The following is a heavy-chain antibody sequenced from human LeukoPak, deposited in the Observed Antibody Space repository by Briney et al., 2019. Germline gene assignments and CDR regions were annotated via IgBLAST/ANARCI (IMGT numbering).Heavy chain of an antibody. CDR3: ARPYYYDSRIDP. V-gene: IGHV4-30-4*01. D-gene: IGHD3-22*01. CDR1: GGSISSGDYY. J-gene: IGHJ5*02. Sequence: SQTLSLTCTVSGGSISSGDYYWSWIRQPPGKGLGWIAYMYYSGSTYYNPSLKSRVTMSADTSKNQLCLKLSSVTAADTAVYYCARPYYYDSRIDPWGQGILVTVSS. CDR2: MYYSGST.